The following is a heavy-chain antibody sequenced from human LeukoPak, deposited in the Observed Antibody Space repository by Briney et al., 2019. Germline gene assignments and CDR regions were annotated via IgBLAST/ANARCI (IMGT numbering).Heavy chain of an antibody. CDR1: RGTFSSYA. Sequence: GSSVKVSCKASRGTFSSYAISWVRQAPGQGLEWMGGIIPIFGTANYAQKFQGRVTITADKSTSTAYMELSNLRSEDSAVYYCAREVGWFDPWGQGTLVTVST. CDR2: IIPIFGTA. V-gene: IGHV1-69*06. J-gene: IGHJ5*02. CDR3: AREVGWFDP. D-gene: IGHD3-10*01.